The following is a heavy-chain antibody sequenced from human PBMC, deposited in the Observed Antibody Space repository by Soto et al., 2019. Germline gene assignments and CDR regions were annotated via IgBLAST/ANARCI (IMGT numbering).Heavy chain of an antibody. D-gene: IGHD3-3*01. J-gene: IGHJ6*02. CDR2: IYYSGST. V-gene: IGHV4-59*01. CDR3: AREIRSGRSYYGMDV. CDR1: GGSISSYY. Sequence: PSETLSLTCTVSGGSISSYYWSWIRQPPGKGLEWIGYIYYSGSTNSNPSLKSRVTISVATSKNQFSLKLSSVTAADTAVYYCAREIRSGRSYYGMDVWGQGPKVTVSS.